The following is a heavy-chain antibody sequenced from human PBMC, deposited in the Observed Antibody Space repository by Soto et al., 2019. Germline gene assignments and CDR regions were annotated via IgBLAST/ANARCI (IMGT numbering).Heavy chain of an antibody. CDR1: GGSFSGYY. J-gene: IGHJ4*02. Sequence: QVQLQQWGAGLLKPSETLSLTCAVYGGSFSGYYWTWIRQPPGTGLEWIGEINPSGSTNYNPSLKSRVTISVDTSKNHYSLELTSVTAADTDVYYCSRDKITGLFDYWGQGTLVTVSS. V-gene: IGHV4-34*01. CDR2: INPSGST. D-gene: IGHD2-8*02. CDR3: SRDKITGLFDY.